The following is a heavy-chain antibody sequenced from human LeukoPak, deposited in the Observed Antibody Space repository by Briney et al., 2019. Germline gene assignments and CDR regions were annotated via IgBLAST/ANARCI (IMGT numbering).Heavy chain of an antibody. CDR3: ARGLVLATDDAFDI. CDR1: GASIRSYF. Sequence: SETLSLTCSVSGASIRSYFWSWIRQSPGKGLEWIGYVYDNDISNFNPSLESRVTILVDRSKSQFSLKLRSVTAADTAVYYCARGLVLATDDAFDIWGPATMVTVSS. D-gene: IGHD5-12*01. J-gene: IGHJ3*02. V-gene: IGHV4-59*01. CDR2: VYDNDIS.